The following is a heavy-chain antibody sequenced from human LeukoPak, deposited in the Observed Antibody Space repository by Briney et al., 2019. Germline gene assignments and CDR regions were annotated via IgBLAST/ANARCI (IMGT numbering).Heavy chain of an antibody. D-gene: IGHD6-13*01. V-gene: IGHV1-8*01. CDR3: ARGGLYSSSWYGGYYYMDV. J-gene: IGHJ6*03. CDR1: GYTFTSYD. CDR2: MNPNSGNT. Sequence: ASVKVSCKASGYTFTSYDINWVRQATGQGLEWMGWMNPNSGNTGYAQKFQGRVTMTRNTSISTAYMELSSPRSEDTAVYYCARGGLYSSSWYGGYYYMDVWGKGTTVTVSS.